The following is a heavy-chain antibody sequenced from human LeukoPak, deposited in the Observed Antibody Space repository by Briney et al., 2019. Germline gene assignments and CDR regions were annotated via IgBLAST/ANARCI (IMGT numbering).Heavy chain of an antibody. D-gene: IGHD1-26*01. CDR2: IYYSGST. CDR1: GGSISSSSYY. Sequence: SETLSLTCTVSGGSISSSSYYWGWIRQPPGKGLEWIGSIYYSGSTYYNPSLKSRVTISVDTSKNQFSLKLSSVTAADTAVYYCARLRGGSYSGAWFDPWGQGTLVTVSS. CDR3: ARLRGGSYSGAWFDP. V-gene: IGHV4-39*07. J-gene: IGHJ5*02.